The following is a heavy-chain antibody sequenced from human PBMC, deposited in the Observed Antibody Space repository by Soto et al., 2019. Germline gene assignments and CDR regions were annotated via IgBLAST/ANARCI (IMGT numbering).Heavy chain of an antibody. Sequence: PSETLSLTCTVSGGSISSGDYYWSWIRQPPGKGLEWIGYIYYSGSTYYNPSLKSRVTISVDTSKNQFSLKLSSVTAADTAVYYCAGRPYYYYGMDVWGQGTTVTVSS. CDR1: GGSISSGDYY. V-gene: IGHV4-30-4*01. CDR2: IYYSGST. J-gene: IGHJ6*02. CDR3: AGRPYYYYGMDV.